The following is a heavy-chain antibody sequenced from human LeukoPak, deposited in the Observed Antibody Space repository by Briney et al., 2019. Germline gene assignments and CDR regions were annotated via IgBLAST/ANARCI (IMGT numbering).Heavy chain of an antibody. CDR1: GGSISSYY. D-gene: IGHD5-18*01. J-gene: IGHJ4*02. Sequence: SETLSLTCTVSGGSISSYYWSWIRQPPGKGLEWIGDIYYSGSTNYNPSLKSRVTISVDTSKNQFSLKLSSVTAADTAVYYCARGPRGYSYGHRDYYFDYWGQGTLVTVSS. V-gene: IGHV4-59*01. CDR3: ARGPRGYSYGHRDYYFDY. CDR2: IYYSGST.